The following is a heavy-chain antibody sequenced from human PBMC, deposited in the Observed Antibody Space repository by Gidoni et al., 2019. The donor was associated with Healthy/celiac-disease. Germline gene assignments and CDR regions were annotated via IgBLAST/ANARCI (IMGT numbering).Heavy chain of an antibody. V-gene: IGHV3-73*02. Sequence: EVQLVESGGGLVQPGGSLKLSCAASGFTFSGSAMHWVRQASGKGLEWVGRNRSKANSYATAYAASVKGRFTISRDDSKNTAYLQMNSLKTEDTAVYYCTRPAVRAYYDFWSGQDDAFDIWGQGTMVTVSS. D-gene: IGHD3-3*01. CDR3: TRPAVRAYYDFWSGQDDAFDI. CDR1: GFTFSGSA. CDR2: NRSKANSYAT. J-gene: IGHJ3*02.